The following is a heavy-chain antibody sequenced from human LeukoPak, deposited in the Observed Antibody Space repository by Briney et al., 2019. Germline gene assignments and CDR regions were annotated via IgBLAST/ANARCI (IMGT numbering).Heavy chain of an antibody. D-gene: IGHD3-22*01. V-gene: IGHV3-20*04. J-gene: IGHJ3*02. Sequence: GGSLRLSCAASGFTFDDYGMSWVRQAPGKGLEWVSGINWNGGSTGYADSVKGRFTISRDNAKNSLYLQMNNLRAEDTALYYCAREEEQYYYDSSGSAFDIWGQGTMVTVSS. CDR3: AREEEQYYYDSSGSAFDI. CDR1: GFTFDDYG. CDR2: INWNGGST.